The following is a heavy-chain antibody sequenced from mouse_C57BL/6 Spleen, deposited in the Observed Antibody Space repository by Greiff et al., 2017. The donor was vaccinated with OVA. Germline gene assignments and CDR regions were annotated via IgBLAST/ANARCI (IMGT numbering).Heavy chain of an antibody. D-gene: IGHD3-2*02. CDR1: GYTFTGYW. CDR3: ARGTAQARFAY. J-gene: IGHJ3*01. CDR2: ILPGSGST. Sequence: QVQLQQSGAELMKPGASVKLSCKATGYTFTGYWIARVKQKPGHGLEWIGEILPGSGSTNYNEKFKGKATFTADTSSNTAYMQLSSLTTEDSAVYYCARGTAQARFAYWGQGTLVTVSA. V-gene: IGHV1-9*01.